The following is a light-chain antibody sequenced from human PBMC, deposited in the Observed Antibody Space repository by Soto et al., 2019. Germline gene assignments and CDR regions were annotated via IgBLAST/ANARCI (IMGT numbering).Light chain of an antibody. CDR1: QGVGRS. CDR3: QQYYYWPLT. Sequence: EVLMTQSPATLSTSPGEGATLSCRASQGVGRSVAWYQQTPGQSPRLLIYSASTRASGVPARFSGSGSGTEFTLTISSLRSEDFAVYSCQQYYYWPLTFGGGTKV. V-gene: IGKV3-15*01. CDR2: SAS. J-gene: IGKJ4*01.